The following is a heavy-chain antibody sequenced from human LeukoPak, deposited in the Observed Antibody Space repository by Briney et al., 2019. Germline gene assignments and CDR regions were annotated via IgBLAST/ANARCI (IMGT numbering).Heavy chain of an antibody. D-gene: IGHD2-2*01. V-gene: IGHV4-30-4*08. Sequence: SQTLSLTCTVSGGSISSGDYYWSWIRQPPGKGLGWIGYIYYSGSTYYNPSLKSRVTISVDRSKNQFSLKLSSVTAADTAVYYCARQGYCSSTSCSDYWGQGTLVTVSS. CDR3: ARQGYCSSTSCSDY. J-gene: IGHJ4*02. CDR2: IYYSGST. CDR1: GGSISSGDYY.